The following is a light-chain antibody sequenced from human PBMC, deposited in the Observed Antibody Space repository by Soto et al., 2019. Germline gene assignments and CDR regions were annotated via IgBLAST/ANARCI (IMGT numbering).Light chain of an antibody. CDR2: GAS. CDR1: QSVDIN. J-gene: IGKJ4*01. Sequence: EIVMTQSPATLSVSPGERATLSCRASQSVDINLSWYQQKPGQAPRLLIFGASTRATVIPARFSGSGSGTDFTLTISSLQSEDFGVYFCQQYDKWPLTFGGGTKVEIK. CDR3: QQYDKWPLT. V-gene: IGKV3D-15*01.